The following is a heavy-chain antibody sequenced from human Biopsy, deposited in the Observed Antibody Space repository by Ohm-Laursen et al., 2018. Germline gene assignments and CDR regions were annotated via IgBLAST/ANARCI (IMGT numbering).Heavy chain of an antibody. CDR2: IISMVGTP. D-gene: IGHD2/OR15-2a*01. Sequence: SSVKVSCKASGGTFNNYGITWARQAPGQGLEWVGRIISMVGTPKYAQKFQGRVTITVDKSTSTAYLDLSSLKSEDTAVYYCAKDKTVLNYYFASDVWGQGTTVTVSS. CDR1: GGTFNNYG. CDR3: AKDKTVLNYYFASDV. V-gene: IGHV1-69*04. J-gene: IGHJ6*01.